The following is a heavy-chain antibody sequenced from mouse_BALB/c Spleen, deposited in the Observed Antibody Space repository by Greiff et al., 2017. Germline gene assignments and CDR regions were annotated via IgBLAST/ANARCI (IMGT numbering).Heavy chain of an antibody. CDR3: AREKVAMDY. CDR2: IDTSDSYT. CDR1: GYTFTDYW. V-gene: IGHV1-69*01. J-gene: IGHJ4*01. Sequence: VQLQQPGAELVMPGASVKMSCKASGYTFTDYWMHWVKQRPGQGLEWIGAIDTSDSYTSYNQKFKGKATLTVDESSSTAYMQLSSLTSEDSAVYYCAREKVAMDYWGQGTSVTVSS.